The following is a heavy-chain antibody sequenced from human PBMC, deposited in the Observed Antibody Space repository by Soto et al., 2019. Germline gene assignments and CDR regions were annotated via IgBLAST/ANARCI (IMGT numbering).Heavy chain of an antibody. CDR2: ISAYNGNT. J-gene: IGHJ6*02. Sequence: ASVKVSCKASGYTFTSYGISWVRQAPGQGLEWMGWISAYNGNTNYAQKLQGRVTMTTATSTGTAYMELRSLRSDDTAVDYCARVGNYGSGSYSYYYYGMDVWGQGTTVTVSS. V-gene: IGHV1-18*01. CDR3: ARVGNYGSGSYSYYYYGMDV. D-gene: IGHD3-10*01. CDR1: GYTFTSYG.